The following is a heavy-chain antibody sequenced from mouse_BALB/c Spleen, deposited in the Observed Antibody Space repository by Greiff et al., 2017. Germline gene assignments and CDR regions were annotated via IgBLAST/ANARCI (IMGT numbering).Heavy chain of an antibody. CDR1: GFSLTSYG. V-gene: IGHV2-9*02. D-gene: IGHD2-12*01. Sequence: QVQLKESGPGLVAPSQSLSITCTVSGFSLTSYGVHWVRQPPGKGLEWLGVIWAGGSTNYNSALMSRLSISKDNSKSQVFLKMNSLQTDDTAMYYCARAAPPYDGAWFAYWGQGTLVTVSA. J-gene: IGHJ3*01. CDR2: IWAGGST. CDR3: ARAAPPYDGAWFAY.